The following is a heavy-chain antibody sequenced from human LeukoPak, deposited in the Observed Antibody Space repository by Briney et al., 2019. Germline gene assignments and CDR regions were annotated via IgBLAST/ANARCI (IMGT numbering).Heavy chain of an antibody. CDR1: GFTFSDYS. J-gene: IGHJ6*03. Sequence: GGSLRLSCAASGFTFSDYSMNWVRQAPGKGLEWVSSISGSSSYIYYADSVKGRFTISRDNAKNSLYLQMNSLRAEDTAVYYCAKAPYCSSSSCYRHMDVWGKGTTVTISS. D-gene: IGHD2-2*01. V-gene: IGHV3-21*04. CDR2: ISGSSSYI. CDR3: AKAPYCSSSSCYRHMDV.